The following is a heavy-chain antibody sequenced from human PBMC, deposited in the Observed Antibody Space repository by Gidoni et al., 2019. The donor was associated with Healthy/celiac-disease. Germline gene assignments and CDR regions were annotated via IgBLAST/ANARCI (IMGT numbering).Heavy chain of an antibody. CDR1: GCTFSSYA. D-gene: IGHD5-12*01. CDR3: ARSEDRCDGYRCGGNNWFDP. J-gene: IGHJ5*02. V-gene: IGHV1-69*01. CDR2: IIPIFGTA. Sequence: QVQLVQSGAEVKKPGSSVTVSCKASGCTFSSYALSWVRQASGQGLEWMGGIIPIFGTANYAKKFQGRVTITADESTSTAYMELSSLRAEDTAGYYCARSEDRCDGYRCGGNNWFDPWGQGTLVTVSS.